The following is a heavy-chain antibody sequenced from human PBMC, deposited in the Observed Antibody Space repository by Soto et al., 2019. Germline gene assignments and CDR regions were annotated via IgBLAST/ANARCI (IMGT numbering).Heavy chain of an antibody. CDR1: GDTFTDYY. J-gene: IGHJ4*02. V-gene: IGHV1-46*01. CDR3: ARGGHVVVVTAALDY. D-gene: IGHD2-21*02. CDR2: VNPSGGHT. Sequence: QVQLVQSGAEVKKPGASVKVSCKASGDTFTDYYIHWVRQAPGQGLEWMGTVNPSGGHTTYAQHFLGRMTMTRDTSTSTLYMELTSLTSEEAAGYYCARGGHVVVVTAALDYWGQGTLVTVSS.